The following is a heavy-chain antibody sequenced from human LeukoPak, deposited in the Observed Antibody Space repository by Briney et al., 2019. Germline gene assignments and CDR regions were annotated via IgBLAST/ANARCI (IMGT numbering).Heavy chain of an antibody. CDR1: GFSLSTSGVG. CDR2: IYWDDDK. V-gene: IGHV2-5*02. CDR3: AHRRTYCSGGSCYAEGFDY. D-gene: IGHD2-15*01. J-gene: IGHJ4*02. Sequence: SGPTLVKPTQTLTLTCTFSGFSLSTSGVGVGWIRQPPGKALEWLALIYWDDDKRYSPSLKSRLTITKDTSKNQVVLTMTNMDPVDTATYYCAHRRTYCSGGSCYAEGFDYWGQGTLVTVSS.